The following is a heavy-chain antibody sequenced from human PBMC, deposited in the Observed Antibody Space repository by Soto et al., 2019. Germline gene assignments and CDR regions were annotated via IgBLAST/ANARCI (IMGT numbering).Heavy chain of an antibody. Sequence: QVQLVESGGGVVQPGRSLRLSCAASEFTFSSYGMHWVRQAPGKGLEWVAVISYDGSNKYYADSVKGRFTISRDNSKNTLYLQMNSLRAEDTAVYYCAKDHGNYYDSSGYYHFDYWGQGTLVTVSS. J-gene: IGHJ4*02. V-gene: IGHV3-30*18. CDR2: ISYDGSNK. CDR3: AKDHGNYYDSSGYYHFDY. D-gene: IGHD3-22*01. CDR1: EFTFSSYG.